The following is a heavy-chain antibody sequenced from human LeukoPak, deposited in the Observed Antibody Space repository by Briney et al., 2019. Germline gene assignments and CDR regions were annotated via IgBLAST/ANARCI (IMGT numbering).Heavy chain of an antibody. V-gene: IGHV1-18*01. J-gene: IGHJ4*02. D-gene: IGHD6-19*01. CDR2: ISAYNGNT. Sequence: ASVKVSCKASGYTFTSYGISWVRQAPAQGLEWVGWISAYNGNTNYAQKLQGRVTMTTDKSTSTAYMELRSLRSDDTAVYYCARDSSGWPYYFDYWGQGTLVTVSS. CDR1: GYTFTSYG. CDR3: ARDSSGWPYYFDY.